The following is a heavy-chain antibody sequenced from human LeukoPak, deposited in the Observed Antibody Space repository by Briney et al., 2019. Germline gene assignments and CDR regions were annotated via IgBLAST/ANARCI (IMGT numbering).Heavy chain of an antibody. CDR1: GGSISSSSYY. D-gene: IGHD3-10*01. J-gene: IGHJ4*02. CDR3: ARDRAYYYGSGSYED. CDR2: TYYSGST. Sequence: SETLSLTCTVSGGSISSSSYYWGWIRQPPGKGLEWIGSTYYSGSTYYNPSLKSRVTISVDTSKNQFSLKLSSVTAADTAVYYCARDRAYYYGSGSYEDWGQGTLVTVSS. V-gene: IGHV4-39*07.